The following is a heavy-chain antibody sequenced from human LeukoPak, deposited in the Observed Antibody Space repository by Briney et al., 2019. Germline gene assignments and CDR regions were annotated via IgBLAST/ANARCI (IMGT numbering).Heavy chain of an antibody. CDR2: ISSSGSTI. D-gene: IGHD4-17*01. CDR3: ARMKYGDWVERDY. Sequence: GGSLTLSCAASGFTFSSYEMNWVRQAPAKGLEWVSYISSSGSTIYYADSVKGRFTISRDNAKNSLYLQMNSLRAEDTAVYYCARMKYGDWVERDYWGQGTLVTVSS. V-gene: IGHV3-48*03. J-gene: IGHJ4*02. CDR1: GFTFSSYE.